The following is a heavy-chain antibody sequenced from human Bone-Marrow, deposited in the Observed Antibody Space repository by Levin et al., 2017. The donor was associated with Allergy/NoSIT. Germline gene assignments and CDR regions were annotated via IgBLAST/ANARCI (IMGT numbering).Heavy chain of an antibody. J-gene: IGHJ4*01. D-gene: IGHD4-17*01. CDR1: GFTFSRYG. V-gene: IGHV3-30*18. CDR3: AKDFVNGDFRGVLNF. CDR2: ISYDGSED. Sequence: GGSLRLSCEASGFTFSRYGMYWVRQAPGKGLEWVAVISYDGSEDFYADSVKGRFSISRDMSKNTVFLQMKSLKVEDTAVYYCAKDFVNGDFRGVLNFWGHGTQVTVSS.